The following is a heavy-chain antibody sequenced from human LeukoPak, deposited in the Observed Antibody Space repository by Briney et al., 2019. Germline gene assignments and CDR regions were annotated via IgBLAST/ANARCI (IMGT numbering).Heavy chain of an antibody. CDR3: ARDRETNWGFDY. D-gene: IGHD7-27*01. CDR1: GYTFTGYY. CDR2: INPNSGGT. V-gene: IGHV1-2*02. Sequence: ASVKVSCKASGYTFTGYYMHWVRQAPGQGLEWMGWINPNSGGTNYAQKFQGRVTMTRDTSISTAYMELSRLRSDDTAVYYCARDRETNWGFDYWGQGTLVTVSS. J-gene: IGHJ4*02.